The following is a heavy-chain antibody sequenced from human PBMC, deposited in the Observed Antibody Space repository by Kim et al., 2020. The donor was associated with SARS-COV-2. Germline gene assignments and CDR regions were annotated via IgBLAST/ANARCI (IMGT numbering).Heavy chain of an antibody. CDR3: ARAGSSWYAPRYYFDY. D-gene: IGHD6-13*01. J-gene: IGHJ4*02. Sequence: SETLSLTCTVSGGSISSYYWSWIRQPPGKGLEWIGYIYYSGSTNYNPSLKSRVTISVDTSKNQFSLKLSSVTAADTAVYYCARAGSSWYAPRYYFDYWGKGNLVTVSS. CDR2: IYYSGST. V-gene: IGHV4-59*01. CDR1: GGSISSYY.